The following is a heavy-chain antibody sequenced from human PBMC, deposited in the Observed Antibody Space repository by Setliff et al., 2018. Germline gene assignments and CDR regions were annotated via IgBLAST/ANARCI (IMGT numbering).Heavy chain of an antibody. D-gene: IGHD6-13*01. CDR3: AKGRGSAWFRILDY. CDR1: GFPLGDYG. Sequence: GGSLRLSCVGSGFPLGDYGMDWVRQTPGKGLVWVSRINSVGSRTYYADSVKGRFTISRDNSKNILFLQMNSLRAEDTAVYYCAKGRGSAWFRILDYWGQGTLVTVSS. V-gene: IGHV3-74*01. J-gene: IGHJ4*02. CDR2: INSVGSRT.